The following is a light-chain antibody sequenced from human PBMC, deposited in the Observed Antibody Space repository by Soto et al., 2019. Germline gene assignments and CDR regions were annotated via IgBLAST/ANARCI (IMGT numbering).Light chain of an antibody. CDR2: LNADGSH. CDR1: SGHSTYA. J-gene: IGLJ3*02. Sequence: QPVLTQSPSASASLGASVKLTCTLSSGHSTYAIAWHQQRPEKGPRYLMRLNADGSHDKGDGIPDRFSGSSSGAERYLTISSLQSEDEADYYCQTWGTGTVVFGGGTKVTVL. V-gene: IGLV4-69*01. CDR3: QTWGTGTVV.